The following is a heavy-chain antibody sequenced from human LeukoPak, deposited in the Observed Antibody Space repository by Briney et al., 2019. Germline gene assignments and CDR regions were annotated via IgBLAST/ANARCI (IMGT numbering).Heavy chain of an antibody. D-gene: IGHD3-10*01. CDR1: GYTLTELS. CDR2: FDPEDGET. V-gene: IGHV1-24*01. J-gene: IGHJ6*03. CDR3: ARGPYGSGSRLPYYYYMDV. Sequence: ASVKVSCKVSGYTLTELSMHWVRQAPGKGLEWMGGFDPEDGETIYAQKFQGRVTMTEDTSTSTAYMELRSLRSDDTAVYYCARGPYGSGSRLPYYYYMDVWGKGTTVTISS.